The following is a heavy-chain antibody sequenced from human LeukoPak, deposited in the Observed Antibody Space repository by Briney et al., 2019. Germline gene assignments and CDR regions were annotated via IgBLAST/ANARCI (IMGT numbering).Heavy chain of an antibody. CDR2: IYHTGST. CDR3: ARLQYCSGSSCYWFDP. V-gene: IGHV4-30-2*01. CDR1: GGSISSGLYS. J-gene: IGHJ5*02. D-gene: IGHD2-2*01. Sequence: SETLSLTCDVSGGSISSGLYSWSWIRQPLGKGLEWIGYIYHTGSTYYNPSLKSRVTISVDASKNQFSLRLSSVTAADTAVYYCARLQYCSGSSCYWFDPWGQGTLVTVSS.